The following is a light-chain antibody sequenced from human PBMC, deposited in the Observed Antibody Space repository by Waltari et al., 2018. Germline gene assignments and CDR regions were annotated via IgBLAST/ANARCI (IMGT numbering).Light chain of an antibody. J-gene: IGLJ1*01. V-gene: IGLV3-1*01. CDR1: KLGDKY. CDR3: QVWDTTRGF. Sequence: SYDLTPPPSVSVSPGQTATITCSGDKLGDKYVFWYQQKPGQSPVLVLYQDAKRPSGIPARFSGSNSGNTATLTIRMTQPMDEADYYCQVWDTTRGFYGSGTKVTVL. CDR2: QDA.